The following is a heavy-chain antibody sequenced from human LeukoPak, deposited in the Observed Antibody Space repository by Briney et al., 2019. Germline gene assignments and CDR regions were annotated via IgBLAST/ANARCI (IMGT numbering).Heavy chain of an antibody. V-gene: IGHV2-70*01. CDR2: IDWDDDK. CDR3: ARMNTVTTSDAFDI. D-gene: IGHD4-17*01. CDR1: GFSLSTSGMC. J-gene: IGHJ3*02. Sequence: ESGPPLVKPTQTLTLTCTFSGFSLSTSGMCVTWIRQLPGKALEWLALIDWDDDKYYSTSLKTRLTISKDTSKKQVVLTMTNMDPVDTATYYCARMNTVTTSDAFDIWGQGTMVTVSS.